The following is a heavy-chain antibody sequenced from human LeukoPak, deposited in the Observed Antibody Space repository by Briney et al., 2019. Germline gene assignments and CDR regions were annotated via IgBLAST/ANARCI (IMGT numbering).Heavy chain of an antibody. Sequence: GGSLRLSCAASGFTVSSNYMSWVRQAPGKGLEWVSVIYSGGSTYYADSVKGRFTISRDNSKNTLYLQMNTLRAEDTAVYYCARRYSSGWWIDYWGQGTLVTVSS. CDR1: GFTVSSNY. V-gene: IGHV3-53*01. D-gene: IGHD6-19*01. CDR3: ARRYSSGWWIDY. J-gene: IGHJ4*02. CDR2: IYSGGST.